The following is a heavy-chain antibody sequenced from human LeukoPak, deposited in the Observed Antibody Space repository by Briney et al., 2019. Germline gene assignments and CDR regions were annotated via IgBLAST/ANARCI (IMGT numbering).Heavy chain of an antibody. D-gene: IGHD6-13*01. V-gene: IGHV3-23*01. CDR3: ARGGYSSSWYHFDY. CDR1: GFTFSNYA. J-gene: IGHJ4*02. CDR2: LSGSGTST. Sequence: PGGSLRLSCAASGFTFSNYAMSWVRQAPGKGLEWVSALSGSGTSTNYADSVKGRFTISRDNSKNTLFLQMNSLRAEDTAVYYCARGGYSSSWYHFDYWGQGTLVTVSS.